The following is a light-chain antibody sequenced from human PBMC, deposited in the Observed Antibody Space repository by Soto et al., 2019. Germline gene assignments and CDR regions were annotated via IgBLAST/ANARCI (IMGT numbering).Light chain of an antibody. Sequence: DIPMTQSPSTLSASVGDRVTITCRASQSISNWLAWYQQKPGKAPKLLIYDASNLESGVPSRFSGSGSGTEFTLTISSLQPDDFATYSCQQYNSYSRTFGQGTRVEIK. CDR3: QQYNSYSRT. CDR1: QSISNW. CDR2: DAS. J-gene: IGKJ1*01. V-gene: IGKV1-5*01.